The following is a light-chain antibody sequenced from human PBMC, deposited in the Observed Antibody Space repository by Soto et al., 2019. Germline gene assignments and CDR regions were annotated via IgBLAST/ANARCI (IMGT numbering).Light chain of an antibody. CDR1: QSIAIY. V-gene: IGKV1-39*01. CDR3: QQSHTIPRT. Sequence: DIQMTQSPSSLSASVGDRVTITCRASQSIAIYLNWYQQKPGKAPKLLIYAASSLQSGVPSRFSGSGSGTCFTLTISSLQPEDFATYYCQQSHTIPRTFGQGTKVEIK. CDR2: AAS. J-gene: IGKJ1*01.